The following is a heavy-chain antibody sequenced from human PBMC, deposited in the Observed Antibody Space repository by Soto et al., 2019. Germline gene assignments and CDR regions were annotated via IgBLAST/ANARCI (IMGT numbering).Heavy chain of an antibody. V-gene: IGHV1-18*01. CDR3: ARSKAYSDSSGYQY. CDR1: GYTFTSYG. Sequence: ASVKVSCKASGYTFTSYGISWVRQAPGQGLEWMGWISAYNGNTNYAQKLQGRVTMTTDTSTSTAYMELRSLRSDDTAVYYCARSKAYSDSSGYQYRGQVTLLTVSS. CDR2: ISAYNGNT. D-gene: IGHD3-22*01. J-gene: IGHJ4*02.